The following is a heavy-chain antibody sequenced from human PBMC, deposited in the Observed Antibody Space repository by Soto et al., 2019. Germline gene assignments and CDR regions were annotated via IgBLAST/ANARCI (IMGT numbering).Heavy chain of an antibody. V-gene: IGHV3-23*01. CDR2: IIKSGGT. CDR3: ARERRPLDY. CDR1: GFTFSTYA. Sequence: EVQLLESGGGLVQPGESLRLSCAASGFTFSTYAMTWVRQAPGKGLEWVSSIIKSGGTFYADSVKGRFTISRDNSMNTLHLQMNSLRVEDTALYYCARERRPLDYWGQGILVTVSS. J-gene: IGHJ4*02.